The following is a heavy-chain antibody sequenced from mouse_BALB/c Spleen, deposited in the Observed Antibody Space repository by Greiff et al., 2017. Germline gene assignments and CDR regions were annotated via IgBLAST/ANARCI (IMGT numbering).Heavy chain of an antibody. CDR2: ISSGGGST. CDR1: GFAFSSYD. CDR3: ARHRSTMITTGTGAWFAY. D-gene: IGHD2-4*01. J-gene: IGHJ3*01. Sequence: EVKLVESGGGLVKPGGSLKLSCAASGFAFSSYDMSWVRQTPEKRLEWVAYISSGGGSTYYPDTVKGRFTISRDNAKNTLYLQMSSLKSEDTAMYYCARHRSTMITTGTGAWFAYWGQGTLVTVSA. V-gene: IGHV5-12-1*01.